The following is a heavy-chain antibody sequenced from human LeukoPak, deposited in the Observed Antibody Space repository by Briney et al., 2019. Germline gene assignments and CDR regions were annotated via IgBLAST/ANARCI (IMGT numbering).Heavy chain of an antibody. V-gene: IGHV3-23*01. Sequence: TGGSTYYAASVKGRSTISRDNSNNTLYLQMNSLRAEDTAVYHCAKDRGYSGYQGGYFDYWGQGTLVTVSS. CDR2: TGGST. CDR3: AKDRGYSGYQGGYFDY. J-gene: IGHJ4*02. D-gene: IGHD5-12*01.